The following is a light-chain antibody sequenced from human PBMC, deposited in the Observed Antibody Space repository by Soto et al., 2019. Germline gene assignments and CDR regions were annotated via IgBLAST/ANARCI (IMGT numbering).Light chain of an antibody. CDR3: CSHAGNRV. CDR2: EVT. Sequence: QSALTQPASVSGSPGQSITISCTGTSSDVGSYNLVSWYQQHPGKAPKLMIYEVTERPSGVSNRFSGSKSGNTASLTISGLQAEDEADYYCCSHAGNRVFGGGTQLTVL. CDR1: SSDVGSYNL. V-gene: IGLV2-23*02. J-gene: IGLJ3*02.